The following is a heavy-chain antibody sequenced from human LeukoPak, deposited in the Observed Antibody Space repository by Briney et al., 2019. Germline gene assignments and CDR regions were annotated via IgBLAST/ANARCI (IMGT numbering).Heavy chain of an antibody. CDR1: GFTFSSYS. CDR3: ARDGGTSGYDLLDY. Sequence: GGSLRLSCAASGFTFSSYSMNWVRQAPGKGLEWVATIKQDGGEKYYVDSAKGRFTSSRDNAKDSLYLQMNSLRAEDTAVYYCARDGGTSGYDLLDYWGQGTLVTVSS. CDR2: IKQDGGEK. J-gene: IGHJ4*02. V-gene: IGHV3-7*01. D-gene: IGHD5-12*01.